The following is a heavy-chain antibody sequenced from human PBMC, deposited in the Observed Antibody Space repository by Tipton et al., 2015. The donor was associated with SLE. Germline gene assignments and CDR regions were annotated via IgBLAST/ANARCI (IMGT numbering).Heavy chain of an antibody. CDR1: GFTFSSYA. J-gene: IGHJ4*02. D-gene: IGHD3-3*01. CDR2: ISGSGGST. Sequence: SLRLSCAASGFTFSSYAMSWVRQAPGKGLEWVSAISGSGGSTYYADSVRGRFTISTDSSKNTLYLQMNSLRAEDTAVYYCARDVGVDFDYWGQGTLVTVSS. V-gene: IGHV3-23*01. CDR3: ARDVGVDFDY.